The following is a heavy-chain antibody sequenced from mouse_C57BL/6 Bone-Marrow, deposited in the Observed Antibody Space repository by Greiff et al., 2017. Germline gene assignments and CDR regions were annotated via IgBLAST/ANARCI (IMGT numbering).Heavy chain of an antibody. CDR2: INPGSGST. D-gene: IGHD1-1*01. CDR3: ASPFITTVGYFDV. CDR1: GYAFTNYL. J-gene: IGHJ1*03. V-gene: IGHV1-54*01. Sequence: VQRVESGAELVRPGTSVKVSCKASGYAFTNYLIEWVKQRPGQGLEWIGVINPGSGSTNYNEKFKGKATLTADKSSSTAYMQLSSLTSEDSAVYFCASPFITTVGYFDVWGTGTTVTVSS.